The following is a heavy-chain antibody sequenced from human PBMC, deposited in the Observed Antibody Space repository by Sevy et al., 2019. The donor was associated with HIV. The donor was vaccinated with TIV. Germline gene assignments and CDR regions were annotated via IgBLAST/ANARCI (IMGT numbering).Heavy chain of an antibody. CDR2: IVVGSGNT. Sequence: ASVKVSCKASGFTFTSSAVQWVRQARGQRLEWIGWIVVGSGNTNYAQKFQERVTITRDMSSSTAYMELSSLRSEDTAVYYCAASSRSYCGGDCYDTFDYWGQGTLVTVSS. J-gene: IGHJ4*02. CDR3: AASSRSYCGGDCYDTFDY. D-gene: IGHD2-21*02. V-gene: IGHV1-58*01. CDR1: GFTFTSSA.